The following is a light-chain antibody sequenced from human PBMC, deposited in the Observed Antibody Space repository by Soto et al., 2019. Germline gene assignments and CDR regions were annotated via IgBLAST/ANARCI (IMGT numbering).Light chain of an antibody. CDR2: EVS. J-gene: IGLJ2*01. V-gene: IGLV2-14*01. CDR3: SSYTSSNTLV. CDR1: SSDVGAYNY. Sequence: QSVLTQPASVSGSLGQSITISCTGTSSDVGAYNYVSWYQQHPGKAPKLMIFEVSDRPSGVSNRFSGSKSGNTASLTISGLQAEDEADYYCSSYTSSNTLVFGGGTNLTVL.